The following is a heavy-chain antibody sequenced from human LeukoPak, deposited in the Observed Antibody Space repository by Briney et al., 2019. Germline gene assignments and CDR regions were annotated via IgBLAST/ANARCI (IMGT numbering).Heavy chain of an antibody. CDR2: IRSKAYGGTT. CDR1: GFTFDDYG. V-gene: IGHV3-49*04. Sequence: GGSLRLSCAASGFTFDDYGMSWVRQAPGKGLEWVGFIRSKAYGGTTEYAASVKGRFTISRDDSKSIAYLQMNSLKTEDTAVYYCVLPAETTALSAGFKFDYWGQGTLVTVSS. CDR3: VLPAETTALSAGFKFDY. J-gene: IGHJ4*02. D-gene: IGHD4-17*01.